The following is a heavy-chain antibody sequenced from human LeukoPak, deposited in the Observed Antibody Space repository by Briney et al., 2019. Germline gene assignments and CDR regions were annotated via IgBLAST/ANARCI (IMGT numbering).Heavy chain of an antibody. J-gene: IGHJ6*02. D-gene: IGHD6-19*01. CDR1: GFTFSSYW. V-gene: IGHV3-7*04. CDR3: ARGYSSGWTPYYYYGMDV. Sequence: TGGSLRLSCAASGFTFSSYWMSWVRQAPGKGLEWVANIKQDGSEKYYVDSVKGRFTISRDNAKNSLYLQMNSLRAEDTAVYYCARGYSSGWTPYYYYGMDVWGQGTTVTVSS. CDR2: IKQDGSEK.